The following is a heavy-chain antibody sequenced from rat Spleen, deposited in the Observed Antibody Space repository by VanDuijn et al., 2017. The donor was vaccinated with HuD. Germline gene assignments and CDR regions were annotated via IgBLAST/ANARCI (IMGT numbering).Heavy chain of an antibody. CDR1: GLSNYD. CDR3: ARGGFFRY. D-gene: IGHD1-6*01. CDR2: IIYDGTRT. J-gene: IGHJ2*01. Sequence: EVQLVESGGGLVQPGRSMKLSCAASGLSNYDMAWVRQAPKKGLEWVATIIYDGTRTFYRDSVKGRFTISRDTVQNILYLQMNSPRSEDTATYYCARGGFFRYWGQGVMVTVSS. V-gene: IGHV5-7*01.